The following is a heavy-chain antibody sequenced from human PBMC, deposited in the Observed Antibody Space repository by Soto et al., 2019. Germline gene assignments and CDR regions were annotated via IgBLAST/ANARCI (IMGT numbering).Heavy chain of an antibody. CDR3: ARFSGGRYYDSSGYSYGMDV. V-gene: IGHV1-46*01. CDR2: INPSGGST. D-gene: IGHD3-22*01. J-gene: IGHJ6*02. Sequence: ASVKVSCKASGYTFTSYYMHWVRQAPGKGLEWMGIINPSGGSTSYAQKFQGRVTMTRDTSTSTVYMELSSLRSEDTAVYYCARFSGGRYYDSSGYSYGMDVWGQGTTVTVSS. CDR1: GYTFTSYY.